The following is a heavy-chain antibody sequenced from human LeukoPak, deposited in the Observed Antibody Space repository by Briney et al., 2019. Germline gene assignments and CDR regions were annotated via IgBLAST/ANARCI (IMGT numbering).Heavy chain of an antibody. D-gene: IGHD3-22*01. CDR3: AREYYYDSSGYPYYYYYYYMDV. V-gene: IGHV3-20*04. J-gene: IGHJ6*03. Sequence: GGSLRLSCAASGFTFDDYGMSWVRQAPGKGLEWVSGINWNGGRTGYADSVKGRFTISRDNAKNSLYLQMNSLRAEDTAVYYCAREYYYDSSGYPYYYYYYYMDVWGKGTTVTVSS. CDR1: GFTFDDYG. CDR2: INWNGGRT.